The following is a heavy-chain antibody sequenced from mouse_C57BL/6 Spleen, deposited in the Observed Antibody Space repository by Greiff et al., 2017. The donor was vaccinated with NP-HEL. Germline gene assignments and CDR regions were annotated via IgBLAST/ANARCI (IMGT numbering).Heavy chain of an antibody. Sequence: EVMLVESGGGLVQPGGSLSLSCAASGFTFTDYYMSWVRQPPGKALEWLGFIRNKANGYTTEYSASVKGRFNISRDNSQSILYLQMNALRAEDSATYYCARTYGNYFAYWGQGTLVTVSA. CDR2: IRNKANGYTT. D-gene: IGHD2-1*01. V-gene: IGHV7-3*01. CDR1: GFTFTDYY. CDR3: ARTYGNYFAY. J-gene: IGHJ3*01.